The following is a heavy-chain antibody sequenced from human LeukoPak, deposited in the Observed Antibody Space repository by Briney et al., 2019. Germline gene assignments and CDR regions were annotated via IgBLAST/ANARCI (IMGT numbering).Heavy chain of an antibody. J-gene: IGHJ5*02. CDR2: ISAYNGNT. CDR3: ARDLSRFIAVAGINWFDP. Sequence: ASAKVSCKASGYTFTSYYMHWVRQAPGQGLEWMGWISAYNGNTNYAQKLQGRVTMTTDTSTSTAYMELRSLRSDDTAVYYCARDLSRFIAVAGINWFDPWGQGTLVTVSS. CDR1: GYTFTSYY. V-gene: IGHV1-18*04. D-gene: IGHD6-19*01.